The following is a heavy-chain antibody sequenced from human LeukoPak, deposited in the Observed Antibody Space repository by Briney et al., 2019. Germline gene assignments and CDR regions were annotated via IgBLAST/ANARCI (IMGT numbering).Heavy chain of an antibody. Sequence: GGSLRLSCAASGFTFSNYALSWVRQVPGKGLEWVSGITGSGGSTYYADSVKGRFTISRDNSKNTLYLQMNSLRAEDTAVYFCAKDGGGSVTNTDFEYWGQGTLVTVSS. D-gene: IGHD4-17*01. V-gene: IGHV3-23*01. CDR2: ITGSGGST. CDR3: AKDGGGSVTNTDFEY. J-gene: IGHJ4*02. CDR1: GFTFSNYA.